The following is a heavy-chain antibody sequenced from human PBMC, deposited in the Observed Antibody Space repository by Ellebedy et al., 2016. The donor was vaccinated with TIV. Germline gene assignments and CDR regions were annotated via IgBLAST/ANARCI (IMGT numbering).Heavy chain of an antibody. CDR2: ISGIGADT. D-gene: IGHD4-11*01. J-gene: IGHJ4*02. V-gene: IGHV3-23*01. CDR3: VREATVSTGLDS. Sequence: PGGSLRLSCVISGFTFRSYSMSWVRQAPGKGLEWVSTISGIGADTYYADSVKGRLTISRDNSKDTVTLEMNNLRADDTAVYYCVREATVSTGLDSWGQGTLVTVSS. CDR1: GFTFRSYS.